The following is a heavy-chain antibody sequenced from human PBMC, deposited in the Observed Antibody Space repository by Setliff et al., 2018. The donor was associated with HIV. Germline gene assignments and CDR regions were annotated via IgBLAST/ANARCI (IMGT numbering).Heavy chain of an antibody. Sequence: GSLKISCKGSGYSFTTHWIGWVRQMPGKGLEWMGIIYPGDSDIIYSPSFQGQVTISADKSITTAYLQWSSLKASDTAIYYCVRHRSAVAGTRIGYCYYMDVWGKGTTVTVSS. CDR3: VRHRSAVAGTRIGYCYYMDV. CDR2: IYPGDSDI. CDR1: GYSFTTHW. D-gene: IGHD6-19*01. V-gene: IGHV5-51*01. J-gene: IGHJ6*03.